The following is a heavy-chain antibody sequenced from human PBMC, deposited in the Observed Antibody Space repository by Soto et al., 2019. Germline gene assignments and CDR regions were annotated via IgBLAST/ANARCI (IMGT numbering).Heavy chain of an antibody. J-gene: IGHJ6*02. CDR2: IYPGDSDI. V-gene: IGHV5-51*01. CDR1: GYSFTSYW. CDR3: ARTEAAGKYYYGMDV. D-gene: IGHD6-13*01. Sequence: SLXISCKGSGYSFTSYWIAWVRQVPGKGLELMGVIYPGDSDIRYSPSFQGQVTISADKSISTAYLQWSSLKASDTAMYYCARTEAAGKYYYGMDVWSQGTTVTVSS.